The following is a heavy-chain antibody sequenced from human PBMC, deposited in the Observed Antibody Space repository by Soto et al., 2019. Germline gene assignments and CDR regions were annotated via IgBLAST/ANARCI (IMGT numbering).Heavy chain of an antibody. CDR2: IVPIFGTA. CDR1: GGTFSNYA. CDR3: ASPTGKLDY. D-gene: IGHD2-8*02. Sequence: VQLVQSGAEVKQPGSSVKVSCRTSGGTFSNYAISWVRQAPGQGLEWMGGIVPIFGTATYAQKFQGRVTITADESTSTAYMELSSLRSDDTAVYYCASPTGKLDYWGQGTLVTVSS. V-gene: IGHV1-69*01. J-gene: IGHJ4*02.